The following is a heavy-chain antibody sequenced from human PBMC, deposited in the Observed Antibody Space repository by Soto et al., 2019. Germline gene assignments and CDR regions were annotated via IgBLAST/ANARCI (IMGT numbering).Heavy chain of an antibody. CDR2: ISAYNGNT. Sequence: GSVKVGCEAPWDSFTSDRISWVRQAPGQGLEWMGWISAYNGNTNYAQKPQGRVNMTTDTATSTAYMELRSLRSDDTAVYYCVIVSSGWYQADYSGQAPLATVFS. CDR3: VIVSSGWYQADY. J-gene: IGHJ4*02. V-gene: IGHV1-18*01. D-gene: IGHD6-19*01. CDR1: WDSFTSDR.